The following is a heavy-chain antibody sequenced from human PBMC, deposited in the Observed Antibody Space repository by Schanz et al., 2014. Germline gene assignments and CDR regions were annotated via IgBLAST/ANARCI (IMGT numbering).Heavy chain of an antibody. J-gene: IGHJ4*02. Sequence: EVQVVESGGDLVQPGGSLRLSCAVSGCTFSNYGMGWVRQAPGKGLEWVSAISGSGGSTYYADSVKGRFTISRVNSKNTLFLQMNSLRAEDTAVYYCAGGPRGGYIEYWGQGTLVIVSS. V-gene: IGHV3-23*04. CDR1: GCTFSNYG. CDR2: ISGSGGST. CDR3: AGGPRGGYIEY. D-gene: IGHD3-16*01.